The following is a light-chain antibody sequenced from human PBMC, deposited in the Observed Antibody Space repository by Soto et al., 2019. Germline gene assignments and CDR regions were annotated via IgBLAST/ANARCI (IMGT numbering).Light chain of an antibody. CDR1: QTVSSSS. J-gene: IGKJ2*01. CDR2: GAS. Sequence: EIVLTQSPGTLSLSPGESASLSCRASQTVSSSSLAWYQQKPGQAPRLLIYGASNRATGIPDRFSGSGSGTDFTLTISRLEPADFAVYYCQQYDSSPPNYTFGQGTKLEI. CDR3: QQYDSSPPNYT. V-gene: IGKV3-20*01.